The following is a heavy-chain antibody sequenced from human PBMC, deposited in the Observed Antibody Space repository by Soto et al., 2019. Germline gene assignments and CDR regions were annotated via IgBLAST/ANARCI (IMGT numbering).Heavy chain of an antibody. J-gene: IGHJ6*02. Sequence: PSETLSLTCTVSGGSISSGDYYWSWIRQPPGKGLEWIGYIYYSGSTKYNPSLKSRVTISVDTSKNRFSLRLSSVTAADTAVYFCARGVATLRGLYYYYHGMDVWGQGTTVTVSS. CDR3: ARGVATLRGLYYYYHGMDV. D-gene: IGHD3-16*01. V-gene: IGHV4-61*08. CDR2: IYYSGST. CDR1: GGSISSGDYY.